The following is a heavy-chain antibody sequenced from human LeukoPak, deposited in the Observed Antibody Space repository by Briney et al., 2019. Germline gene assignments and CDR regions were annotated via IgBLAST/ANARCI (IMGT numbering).Heavy chain of an antibody. CDR2: IYYNGNT. Sequence: SETLSLTCSVSDGSINSYYWNWIRRPPGKGLEWIGYIYYNGNTNYSPSLKSRVTTSVDTSKNLFFLKVSSVTAADTAVYYRARGRSNYYGMDVWGQGTTVTVSS. D-gene: IGHD1-26*01. V-gene: IGHV4-59*01. CDR3: ARGRSNYYGMDV. J-gene: IGHJ6*02. CDR1: DGSINSYY.